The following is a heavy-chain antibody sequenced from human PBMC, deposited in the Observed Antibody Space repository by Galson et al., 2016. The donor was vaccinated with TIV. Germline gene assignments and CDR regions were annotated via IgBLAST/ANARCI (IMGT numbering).Heavy chain of an antibody. J-gene: IGHJ4*02. CDR3: ASGWGLGIVATLFDK. CDR2: ITGSGGST. V-gene: IGHV3-23*01. Sequence: SLRLSCAASGFNFRNYAMDWVRQPPGKGLEWVSGITGSGGSTDYGVSVKGRFIVSRDNSKNTLYLQLNSLRADDTAVYYCASGWGLGIVATLFDKWGQGTLVTVSS. D-gene: IGHD6-19*01. CDR1: GFNFRNYA.